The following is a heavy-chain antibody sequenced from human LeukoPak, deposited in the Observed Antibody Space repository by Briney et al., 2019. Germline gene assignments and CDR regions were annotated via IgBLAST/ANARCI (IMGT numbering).Heavy chain of an antibody. CDR1: GYTFTGYY. CDR2: INPNSGGT. V-gene: IGHV1-2*02. D-gene: IGHD3-22*01. J-gene: IGHJ3*02. CDR3: ARDRTDYYDSSGYPDDAFDI. Sequence: ASVKVSCKASGYTFTGYYMHWVRQAPGQGLEWMGWINPNSGGTNYAQKFQGRVTMTRDTSISTAYMELSRLRSDDTAVYYCARDRTDYYDSSGYPDDAFDIWGQGTMVTVSS.